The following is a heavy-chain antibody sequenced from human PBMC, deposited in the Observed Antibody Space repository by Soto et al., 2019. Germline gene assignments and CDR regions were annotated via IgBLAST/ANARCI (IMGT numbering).Heavy chain of an antibody. CDR2: ISGSGGST. D-gene: IGHD3-22*01. V-gene: IGHV3-23*01. J-gene: IGHJ4*02. Sequence: EVQLLESGGGLVQPGGSLRLSCAASGFTFSSYAMSWVRQAPGKGLEWVSAISGSGGSTYYADSVKGRFTISRDNSKKTLYLQMNSLRAEDTAVYYCAKDSSGYYLFDYWGQGTLVTVSS. CDR3: AKDSSGYYLFDY. CDR1: GFTFSSYA.